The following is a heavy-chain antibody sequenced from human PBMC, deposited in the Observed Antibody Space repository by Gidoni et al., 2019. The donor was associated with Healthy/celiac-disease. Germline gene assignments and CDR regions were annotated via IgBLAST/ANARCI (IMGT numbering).Heavy chain of an antibody. J-gene: IGHJ4*02. CDR1: GFTFSGSA. CDR3: TSLRGDYDSSGIPFDY. Sequence: EVQLVESGGGLVQPGGSLKLSCAASGFTFSGSAMHWVRQASGKGLEWVGRIRSKANSYATAYAASVKGRFTISREDSKNTAYLQMNSLKTEDTAVYYCTSLRGDYDSSGIPFDYWGQGTLVTVSS. D-gene: IGHD3-22*01. CDR2: IRSKANSYAT. V-gene: IGHV3-73*02.